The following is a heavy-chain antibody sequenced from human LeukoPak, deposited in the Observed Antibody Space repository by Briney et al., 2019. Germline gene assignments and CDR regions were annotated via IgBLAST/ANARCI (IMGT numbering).Heavy chain of an antibody. CDR3: ARQQWQPIFDY. D-gene: IGHD6-19*01. CDR2: IYYSGST. J-gene: IGHJ4*02. CDR1: GGSISSSSYY. Sequence: PSETLSLTCTVSGGSISSSSYYWGWIRQPPGKGPEWIGSIYYSGSTYYTPYLKSRVTISVDTSKNQFSLKLSSVPAGDTAVYYCARQQWQPIFDYWGQGTLVTVSS. V-gene: IGHV4-39*01.